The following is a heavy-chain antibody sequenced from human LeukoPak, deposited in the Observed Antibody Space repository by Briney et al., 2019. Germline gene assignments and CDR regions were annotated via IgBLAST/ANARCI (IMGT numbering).Heavy chain of an antibody. CDR3: TTIKRGNIFGYFDF. CDR1: GGSMTTYY. CDR2: VFDSGRT. V-gene: IGHV4-59*01. D-gene: IGHD3-3*02. Sequence: PSETLSLTCTVSGGSMTTYYRSWIRQTPGKGLEWIGDVFDSGRTKEYPSLKSRVTLSADTSKNQLSLRLSSVTAADTAVYYCTTIKRGNIFGYFDFWGQGILVTVSS. J-gene: IGHJ4*02.